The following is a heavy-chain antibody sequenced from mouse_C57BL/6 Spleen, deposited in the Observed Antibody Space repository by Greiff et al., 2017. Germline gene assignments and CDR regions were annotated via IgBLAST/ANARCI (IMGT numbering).Heavy chain of an antibody. CDR3: ARGGHDGYYDY. D-gene: IGHD2-3*01. CDR1: GYTFTSYW. J-gene: IGHJ2*01. V-gene: IGHV1-59*01. CDR2: IDPSDSYT. Sequence: VQLQQPGAELVRPGTSVKLSCKASGYTFTSYWMHWVKQRPGQGLEWIGVIDPSDSYTNYNQKFKCKATLTVDTSSSTAYIQLSSLTSEYSAVYYCARGGHDGYYDYWGQGTTLTVSS.